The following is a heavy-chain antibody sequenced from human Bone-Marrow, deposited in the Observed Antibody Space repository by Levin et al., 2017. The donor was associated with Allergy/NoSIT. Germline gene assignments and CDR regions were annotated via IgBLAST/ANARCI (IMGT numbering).Heavy chain of an antibody. Sequence: PGGSLRLSCTASGFTFSNYGMHWVRQAPGKGLEWVAVIWYDGSKKYHADSVKGRFTISRDNSKNTLYLQMNSLRAEDTAVYFCARWAGSDTSGYYESWGQGTLVTVSS. CDR1: GFTFSNYG. V-gene: IGHV3-33*01. J-gene: IGHJ4*02. CDR2: IWYDGSKK. CDR3: ARWAGSDTSGYYES. D-gene: IGHD3-22*01.